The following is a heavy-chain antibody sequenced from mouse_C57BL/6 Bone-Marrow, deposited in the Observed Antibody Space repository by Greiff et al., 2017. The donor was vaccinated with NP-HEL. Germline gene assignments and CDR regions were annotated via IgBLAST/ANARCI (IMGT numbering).Heavy chain of an antibody. CDR1: GFSLSTFGMG. J-gene: IGHJ3*01. CDR3: ARIPYDYGPTFFAY. D-gene: IGHD2-4*01. Sequence: QVQLKQSGPGILQPSQTLSLTCSFSGFSLSTFGMGVGWIRQPSGKGLEWLAHIWWDDDKYYNPALKSRLTISKDTSKNQECRKSANVDTADTATYYCARIPYDYGPTFFAYWGQGTLVTVSA. V-gene: IGHV8-8*01. CDR2: IWWDDDK.